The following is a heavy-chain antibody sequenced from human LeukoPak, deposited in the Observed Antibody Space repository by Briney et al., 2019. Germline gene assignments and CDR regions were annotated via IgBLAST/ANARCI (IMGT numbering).Heavy chain of an antibody. CDR2: IYNSGTT. CDR1: GGSISNYY. D-gene: IGHD3-10*01. CDR3: ARGDYNGGNRYFDY. J-gene: IGHJ4*02. V-gene: IGHV4-59*01. Sequence: SETLSLTCTVSGGSISNYYWSWIRQPPGKGLEWIGYIYNSGTTNYNPSLKSRVTISVDTSKNQFSLKLNSVTAADTAVYYCARGDYNGGNRYFDYWGQGALVTVSP.